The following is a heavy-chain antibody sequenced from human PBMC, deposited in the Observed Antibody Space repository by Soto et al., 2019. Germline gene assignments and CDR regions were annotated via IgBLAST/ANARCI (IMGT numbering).Heavy chain of an antibody. Sequence: QVQLQESGPGVVKPSETLSLTCTISGGSISRYYLTCIRQSAGKGLEHIWYIYSGNTNYNPSLNSRVAISVDTSENQFSLKLSCVTVAHTAVYYCRRISSHGDSDYWGQAPLVTVSS. J-gene: IGHJ4*02. D-gene: IGHD2-21*01. CDR3: RRISSHGDSDY. CDR2: IYSGNT. CDR1: GGSISRYY. V-gene: IGHV4-59*08.